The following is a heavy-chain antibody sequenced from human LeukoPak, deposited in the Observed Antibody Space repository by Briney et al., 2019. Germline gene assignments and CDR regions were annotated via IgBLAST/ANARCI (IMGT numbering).Heavy chain of an antibody. CDR1: GYTFTGYY. V-gene: IGHV1-2*02. D-gene: IGHD3-22*01. CDR2: INPNSGGT. J-gene: IGHJ4*02. Sequence: GASVKVSCKASGYTFTGYYMHWVRQAPGQGLEWMGWINPNSGGTNYAQKFQGRVTMTRDTSISTAYMELSRLRSDDTAVYYCARDFDSSGYYYVCYWGQGTLVTVSS. CDR3: ARDFDSSGYYYVCY.